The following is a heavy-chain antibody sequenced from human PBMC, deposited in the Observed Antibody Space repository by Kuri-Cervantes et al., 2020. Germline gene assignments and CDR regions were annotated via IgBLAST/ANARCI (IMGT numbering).Heavy chain of an antibody. V-gene: IGHV1-69*13. CDR1: GGTFSSYA. D-gene: IGHD4-17*01. J-gene: IGHJ4*02. Sequence: SVKVSCKASGGTFSSYAISWVRQAPGQGLEWMGGIIPIFGTANYAQKFQGRVTITADESTSTAYMELSSLRSEDTAVYYCARSAYGDYVPGCWGQGTLVTVSS. CDR2: IIPIFGTA. CDR3: ARSAYGDYVPGC.